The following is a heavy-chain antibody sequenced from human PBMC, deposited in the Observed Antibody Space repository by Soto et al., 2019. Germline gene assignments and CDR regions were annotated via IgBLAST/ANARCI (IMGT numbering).Heavy chain of an antibody. CDR1: GFTFSSYA. V-gene: IGHV3-23*01. CDR3: AKVFVFTIREGFDY. CDR2: ITGSGDST. J-gene: IGHJ4*02. Sequence: ESGGGLVQPGGSLRLSCAASGFTFSSYAMSWVRQAPGKGLEWVSAITGSGDSTYYADSVKGRFTVSRDNSKNTLYLQMNSLRAEDTAVYYCAKVFVFTIREGFDYWGLGTLVTVSS. D-gene: IGHD3-3*01.